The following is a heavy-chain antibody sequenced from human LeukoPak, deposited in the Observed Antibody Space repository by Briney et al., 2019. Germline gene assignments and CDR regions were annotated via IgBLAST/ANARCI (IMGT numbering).Heavy chain of an antibody. Sequence: GASVKVSFKASGYTFTGYYMHWVRQAPGQGLEWMGWINPNSGGTNYAQKFQGRVTMTRDTSISTAYMELSRLRSDDTAVYYCAALGVVPAAEVDFDYWGQGTLVTVSS. CDR3: AALGVVPAAEVDFDY. CDR1: GYTFTGYY. J-gene: IGHJ4*02. V-gene: IGHV1-2*02. CDR2: INPNSGGT. D-gene: IGHD2-2*01.